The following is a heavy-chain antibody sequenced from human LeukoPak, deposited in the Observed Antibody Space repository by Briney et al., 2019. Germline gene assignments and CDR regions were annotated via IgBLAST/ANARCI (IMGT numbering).Heavy chain of an antibody. V-gene: IGHV1-8*02. Sequence: ASVKVSCKAPGYTFTIYDINWVRQATGQGLEWMGWMNPNSGDTGYAQKFQGRVTMTRNTSISTAYMELSSLRSEDTAVYYCARGPPRRSLIWGIAAAGTDAHWFDPWGQGTLVTVSS. CDR1: GYTFTIYD. D-gene: IGHD6-13*01. CDR2: MNPNSGDT. CDR3: ARGPPRRSLIWGIAAAGTDAHWFDP. J-gene: IGHJ5*02.